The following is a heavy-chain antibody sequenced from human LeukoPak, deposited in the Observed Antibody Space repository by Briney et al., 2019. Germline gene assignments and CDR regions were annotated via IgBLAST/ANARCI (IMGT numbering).Heavy chain of an antibody. CDR2: ISSSSSYI. CDR1: GFTFSSYS. CDR3: ARDPAEGGSYSSWELYGMDV. J-gene: IGHJ6*02. D-gene: IGHD3-16*02. Sequence: PGGSLRLSCAASGFTFSSYSMNWVRQAPGKGLEWVSSISSSSSYIYYADSVKGRFTISRDNSKNTLYLQMNSLRAEDTAVYYCARDPAEGGSYSSWELYGMDVWGQGTTVTVSS. V-gene: IGHV3-21*01.